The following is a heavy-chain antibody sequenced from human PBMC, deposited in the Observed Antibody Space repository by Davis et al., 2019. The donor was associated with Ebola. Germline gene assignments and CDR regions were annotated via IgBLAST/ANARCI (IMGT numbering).Heavy chain of an antibody. CDR3: ARGAGIQLWSWRPPHNWFDP. Sequence: GESLKISCAASGFTLSNYAMHWVRQAPGKGLEWVAIISYDGSNKYYADSVQGRFTISRDNSKNTLYLQMTSLRAEDTAVYYCARGAGIQLWSWRPPHNWFDPWGQGTLVTVSS. V-gene: IGHV3-30*04. CDR2: ISYDGSNK. CDR1: GFTLSNYA. J-gene: IGHJ5*02. D-gene: IGHD5-18*01.